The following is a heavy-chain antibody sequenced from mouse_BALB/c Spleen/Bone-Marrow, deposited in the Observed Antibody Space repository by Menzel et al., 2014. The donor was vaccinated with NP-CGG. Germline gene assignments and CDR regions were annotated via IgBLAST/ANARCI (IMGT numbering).Heavy chain of an antibody. Sequence: VKLVESGPGLVAPSQSLSITCTVSGFSLTSYGVHWVRQPPGKGLEWLGVIWAGGSTNYNSALMSRLSISKDNSKSXVFLKMNSLQTDDTAMYYCARYYGNSLAWFAYWGQGTLVTVSA. CDR2: IWAGGST. CDR3: ARYYGNSLAWFAY. J-gene: IGHJ3*01. D-gene: IGHD2-1*01. CDR1: GFSLTSYG. V-gene: IGHV2-9*02.